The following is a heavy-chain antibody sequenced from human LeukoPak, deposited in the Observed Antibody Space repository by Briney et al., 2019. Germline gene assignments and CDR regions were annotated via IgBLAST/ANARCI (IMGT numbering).Heavy chain of an antibody. V-gene: IGHV3-7*01. CDR1: GFTFSSYW. CDR3: AKDRSYSGYDADGMDV. J-gene: IGHJ6*02. CDR2: IKQDGSEK. D-gene: IGHD5-12*01. Sequence: PGGPLRLSCAASGFTFSSYWMSWVRQAPGKGLEWVANIKQDGSEKYYVDSVKGRFTISRDNAKNSLYLQMNSLRAEDTAVYYCAKDRSYSGYDADGMDVWGQGTTVTVSS.